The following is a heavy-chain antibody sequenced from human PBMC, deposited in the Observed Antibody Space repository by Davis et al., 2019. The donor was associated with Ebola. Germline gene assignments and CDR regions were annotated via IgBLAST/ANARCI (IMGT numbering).Heavy chain of an antibody. CDR2: TGTAGDT. V-gene: IGHV3-13*01. CDR1: GFTFNTYD. D-gene: IGHD1-7*01. CDR3: ARGCLRGTTYSYGMDV. J-gene: IGHJ6*03. Sequence: GESPKTPCVAPGFTFNTYDMHPLRQSTGKGLEWVSGTGTAGDTYYSGSVRGRFTISRENAKNSLYLQMNSLRAGDSAVYYCARGCLRGTTYSYGMDVWGKGTTVTVSS.